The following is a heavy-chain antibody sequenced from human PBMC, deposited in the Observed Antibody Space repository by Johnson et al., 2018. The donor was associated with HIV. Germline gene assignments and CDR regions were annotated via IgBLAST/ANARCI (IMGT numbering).Heavy chain of an antibody. CDR2: ISGSGGST. D-gene: IGHD1-1*01. J-gene: IGHJ3*02. CDR3: AVLTTGGLRVGNFDI. V-gene: IGHV3-23*04. CDR1: GFTFSSYA. Sequence: VQLVESGGGLVQPGGSLRLSCAASGFTFSSYAMSWVRQAPGKGLEWVSAISGSGGSTSYADSVKGRFNISRDNPKNTLYLQMDSLRIEDTAVYYRAVLTTGGLRVGNFDIWGQGTMVTVSS.